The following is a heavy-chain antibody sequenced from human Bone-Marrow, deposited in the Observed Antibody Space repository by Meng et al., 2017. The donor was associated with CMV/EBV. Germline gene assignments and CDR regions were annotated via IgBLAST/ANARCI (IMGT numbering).Heavy chain of an antibody. Sequence: GESLKISCTASGFTFGDYVMSWVRQAPGKGLEWVSYISSSGSTIYYADSVKGRFTISRDNAKNSLYLQMNSLRAEDTAVYYCARDNFDWLFDYWGQGTLVTVSS. J-gene: IGHJ4*02. CDR1: GFTFGDYV. V-gene: IGHV3-48*03. CDR3: ARDNFDWLFDY. D-gene: IGHD3-9*01. CDR2: ISSSGSTI.